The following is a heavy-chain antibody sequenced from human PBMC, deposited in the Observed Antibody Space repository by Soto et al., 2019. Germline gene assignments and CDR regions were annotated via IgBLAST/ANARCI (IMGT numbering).Heavy chain of an antibody. V-gene: IGHV4-4*02. J-gene: IGHJ6*02. CDR2: IYHSGST. CDR3: ARDSGRTYYDILTGYFGPPPNYGMDV. CDR1: GGSISSSNW. Sequence: SETLSLTCAVSGGSISSSNWWSWVRQPPGKGLEWIGEIYHSGSTNYNPSLKSRVTISVDKSKNQFSLKLSSVTAADTAVYYCARDSGRTYYDILTGYFGPPPNYGMDVWGQGTTVTVSS. D-gene: IGHD3-9*01.